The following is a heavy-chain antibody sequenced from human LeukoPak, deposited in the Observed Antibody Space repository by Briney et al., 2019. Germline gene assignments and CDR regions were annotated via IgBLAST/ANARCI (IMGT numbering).Heavy chain of an antibody. CDR3: ARGPQFLEWLEQSDAFDI. D-gene: IGHD3-3*01. CDR1: GYTFTSYG. CDR2: ISAYNGNT. V-gene: IGHV1-18*01. Sequence: ASVTVSCKASGYTFTSYGISWVRQAPGQGLEWMGWISAYNGNTNYAQKLQGRVTMTTDTSTSTAYMELRSLRSDDTAVYYCARGPQFLEWLEQSDAFDIWGQGTMVTVSS. J-gene: IGHJ3*02.